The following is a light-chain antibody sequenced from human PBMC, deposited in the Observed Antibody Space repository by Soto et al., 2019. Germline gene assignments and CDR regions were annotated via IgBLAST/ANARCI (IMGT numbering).Light chain of an antibody. J-gene: IGLJ1*01. CDR1: SSDVGGYNY. Sequence: QSVLTQPASVSGSPGQSITISCTGTSSDVGGYNYVSWYQLHPGKAPKLIIYEVSNRPSGVSNRFSGSKSGNTASLTISGLQAEDEADYYCNSYTSSTAYAFGTGTKVTVL. V-gene: IGLV2-14*01. CDR2: EVS. CDR3: NSYTSSTAYA.